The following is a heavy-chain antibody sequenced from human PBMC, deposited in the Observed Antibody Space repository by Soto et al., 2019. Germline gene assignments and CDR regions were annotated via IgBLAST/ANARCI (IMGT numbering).Heavy chain of an antibody. D-gene: IGHD2-15*01. V-gene: IGHV3-21*01. CDR1: GFTFSSYS. J-gene: IGHJ6*02. CDR3: AKTVVNPYYYYGMDV. Sequence: PGGSLRLSCAASGFTFSSYSMNWVRQAPGKGLEWVSSISSSSSYIYYADSVKGRFTISRDNAKNSLYLQMNSLRAEDTAVYSCAKTVVNPYYYYGMDVWGQGTTVTVSS. CDR2: ISSSSSYI.